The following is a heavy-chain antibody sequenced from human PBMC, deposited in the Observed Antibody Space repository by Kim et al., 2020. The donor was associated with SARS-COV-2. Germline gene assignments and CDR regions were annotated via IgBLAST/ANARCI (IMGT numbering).Heavy chain of an antibody. CDR3: ARGPPGGSYYFWAEADY. Sequence: VNGRFPISRDNAKTSLYLQMNSLRAEDTAVYYCARGPPGGSYYFWAEADYWGQGTLVTVSS. J-gene: IGHJ4*02. D-gene: IGHD1-26*01. V-gene: IGHV3-11*06.